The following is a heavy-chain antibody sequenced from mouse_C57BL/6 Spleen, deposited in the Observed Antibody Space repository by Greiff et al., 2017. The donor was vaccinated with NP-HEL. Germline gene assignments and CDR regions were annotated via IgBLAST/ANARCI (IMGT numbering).Heavy chain of an antibody. CDR1: GYTFTSYW. CDR3: ASDGYYGKAY. CDR2: VDPNSGGT. J-gene: IGHJ4*01. V-gene: IGHV1-72*01. D-gene: IGHD2-3*01. Sequence: QVQLQQPGAELVKPGASVKLSCKASGYTFTSYWMQWVKQRPGRGMEGRGRVDPNSGGTKYNENFKSKATLTVDKPSSTAYMQLSSLTSEDSAVYYCASDGYYGKAYWGQGTSVTVSS.